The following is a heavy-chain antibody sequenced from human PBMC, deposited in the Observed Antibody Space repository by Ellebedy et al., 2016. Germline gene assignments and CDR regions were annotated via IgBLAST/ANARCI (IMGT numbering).Heavy chain of an antibody. Sequence: SETLSLTXTVSGGSISSYYWGWIRQPPGKGLEWIGSIYHSGSTYYNPSLKSRVTISVDTSKNQFSLKLSSVTAADTAVYYCARVGRDGSSSSRIFDYWGQGALVTVSS. V-gene: IGHV4-38-2*02. J-gene: IGHJ4*02. D-gene: IGHD6-6*01. CDR2: IYHSGST. CDR1: GGSISSYY. CDR3: ARVGRDGSSSSRIFDY.